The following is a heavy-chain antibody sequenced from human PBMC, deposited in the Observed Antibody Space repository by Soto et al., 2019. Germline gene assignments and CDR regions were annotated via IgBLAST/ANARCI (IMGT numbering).Heavy chain of an antibody. CDR1: GGSFSGYY. CDR2: INHSGST. J-gene: IGHJ1*01. D-gene: IGHD3-10*01. V-gene: IGHV4-34*01. CDR3: ARGRGPGITMVRGVILFQH. Sequence: QVQLQQWGAGLLKPSETLSLTCAVYGGSFSGYYWSWIRQPPGKGLEWIGEINHSGSTNYNPSLKSRVTISVDTSKNQFSLKLSSVTAADTAVYYCARGRGPGITMVRGVILFQHWGQGTLVTVSS.